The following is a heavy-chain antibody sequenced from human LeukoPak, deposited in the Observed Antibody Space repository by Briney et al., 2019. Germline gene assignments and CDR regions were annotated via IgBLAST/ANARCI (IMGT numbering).Heavy chain of an antibody. V-gene: IGHV3-33*01. J-gene: IGHJ4*02. CDR2: IWYDGSNK. CDR1: GFTFSSHG. CDR3: ARGCSSTSCYGFDY. Sequence: GRSLRLSCAAAGFTFSSHGMHWVRQAPGKGLEWVAVIWYDGSNKYYADSVKGRFTISRDNSKNTLYLQMSSLRAEDTAVYYCARGCSSTSCYGFDYWGQGTLVTVSS. D-gene: IGHD2-2*01.